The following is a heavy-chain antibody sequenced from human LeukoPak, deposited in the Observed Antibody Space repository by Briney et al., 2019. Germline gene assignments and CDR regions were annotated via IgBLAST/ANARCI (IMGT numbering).Heavy chain of an antibody. Sequence: GGSLRLSCAVSEFTFSRYWMSWVRQAPVKGLDWVATIKQDGSEKYYVDSVEGRFTISRDNSKNSLYLQMDSLRAEDTAVYYCARVFWSATSYYFEYRGQGALVTVSS. D-gene: IGHD3-3*01. V-gene: IGHV3-7*05. CDR2: IKQDGSEK. CDR3: ARVFWSATSYYFEY. J-gene: IGHJ4*02. CDR1: EFTFSRYW.